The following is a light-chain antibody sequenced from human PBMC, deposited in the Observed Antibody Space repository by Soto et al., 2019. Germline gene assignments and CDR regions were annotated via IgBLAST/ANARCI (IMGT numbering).Light chain of an antibody. CDR1: QTISSW. J-gene: IGKJ5*01. Sequence: EIQMTQCPSTLSGSVGDRVTITCGASQTISSWLAWYQQKPGKAPKLLIYAASTLQSGVPSRFSGSGSGTDFTLTISCLQSEDFATYYCQQYYSYPTITFGQGTRLEI. CDR2: AAS. CDR3: QQYYSYPTIT. V-gene: IGKV1-5*01.